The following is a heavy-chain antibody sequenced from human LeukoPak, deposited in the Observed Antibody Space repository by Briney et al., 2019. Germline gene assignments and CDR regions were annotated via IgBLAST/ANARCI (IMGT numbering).Heavy chain of an antibody. CDR3: ARAEPLGGSGWYSDY. CDR1: GFTFTSSA. Sequence: ASVKVSCKASGFTFTSSAMQWVRQARGQRLEWIGWIVVGSGNTNYAQKFQGRVTMTGDTSTSTVYVELSSLRSEDTAVYYCARAEPLGGSGWYSDYWGQGTLVTVSS. V-gene: IGHV1-58*02. CDR2: IVVGSGNT. D-gene: IGHD6-19*01. J-gene: IGHJ4*02.